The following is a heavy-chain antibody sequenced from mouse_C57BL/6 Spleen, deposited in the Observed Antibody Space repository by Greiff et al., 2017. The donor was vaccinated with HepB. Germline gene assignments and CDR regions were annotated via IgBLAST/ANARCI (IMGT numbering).Heavy chain of an antibody. Sequence: EVQVVESGEGLVKPGGSLKLSCAASGFTFSSYAMSWVRQTPEKRLEWVAYISSGGDYIYYADTVKGRFTISRDNARNTLYLQMSSLKSEDTAMYYCTRGHYGSSPYFDYWGQGTTLTVSS. CDR2: ISSGGDYI. V-gene: IGHV5-9-1*02. CDR1: GFTFSSYA. CDR3: TRGHYGSSPYFDY. D-gene: IGHD1-1*01. J-gene: IGHJ2*01.